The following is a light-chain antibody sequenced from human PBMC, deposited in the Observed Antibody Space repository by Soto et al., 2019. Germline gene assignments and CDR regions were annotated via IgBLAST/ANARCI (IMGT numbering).Light chain of an antibody. CDR3: QQYNSYSWT. Sequence: DIQMTQSPSTLSASVGDRVTITCRASKSISSWLAWYQQKPGKAPKVLIYDASSLESGVPSRFSGSGSGTEFTLTISSLQPEDFAIYYCQQYNSYSWTFGQGTKVDIK. J-gene: IGKJ1*01. CDR1: KSISSW. V-gene: IGKV1-5*01. CDR2: DAS.